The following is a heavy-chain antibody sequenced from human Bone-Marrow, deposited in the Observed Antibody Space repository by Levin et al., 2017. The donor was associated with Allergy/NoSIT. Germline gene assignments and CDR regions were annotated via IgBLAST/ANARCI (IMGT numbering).Heavy chain of an antibody. CDR3: ATAPREDDDSSGYYFFES. CDR2: IYYSGST. Sequence: PSETLSLTCTVSGGSISSANYYWGWIRQSPGKGLEWIGSIYYSGSTYYNPSLKSRVTISVDTSNNQFSLNLSSVTAADTTVYYCATAPREDDDSSGYYFFESWGQGNLVTVSS. J-gene: IGHJ4*02. D-gene: IGHD3-22*01. CDR1: GGSISSANYY. V-gene: IGHV4-39*01.